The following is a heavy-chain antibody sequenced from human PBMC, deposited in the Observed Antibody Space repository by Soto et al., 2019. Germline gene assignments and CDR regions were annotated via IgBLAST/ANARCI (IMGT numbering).Heavy chain of an antibody. V-gene: IGHV4-59*01. CDR3: ARVDSSGYLGMYYFDN. D-gene: IGHD3-22*01. CDR2: IYYTGST. J-gene: IGHJ4*02. CDR1: GGSISSYY. Sequence: SETPSLTCTVAGGSISSYYWSWIRQPPGKGLEWIGYIYYTGSTNYNPSLKSRVTISVDTSKNQFSLKLSSLSSEDTALYYCARVDSSGYLGMYYFDNWGQGTQVTVSS.